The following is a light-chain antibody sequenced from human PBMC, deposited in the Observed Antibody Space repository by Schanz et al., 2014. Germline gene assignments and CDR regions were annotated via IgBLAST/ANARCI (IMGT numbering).Light chain of an antibody. Sequence: QSALTQPPSASGSPGQSVTISCTGTSSDVGGYNYVSWYQQYPGKAPKLMIYDVSSRPSGVSNRFSGSKSGNTASLTVSGLQAEDEADYYCASYTNTNTWVFGGGTKLTVL. CDR3: ASYTNTNTWV. V-gene: IGLV2-14*03. J-gene: IGLJ3*02. CDR2: DVS. CDR1: SSDVGGYNY.